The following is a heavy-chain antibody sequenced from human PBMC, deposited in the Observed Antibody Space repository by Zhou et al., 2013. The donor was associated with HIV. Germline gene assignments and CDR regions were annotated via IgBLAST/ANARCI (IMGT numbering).Heavy chain of an antibody. J-gene: IGHJ4*02. CDR3: ARDRLLQGYSSSWFIDY. CDR2: ISAYDGNT. V-gene: IGHV1-18*01. Sequence: QMQLVQSGAEVKKPGASVKVSCKASGYSFSDFDINWVRQASGQGLEWMGWISAYDGNTHFAAQVQDRITMSIDTATNTAHMELGSLTSDDTAVYFCARDRLLQGYSSSWFIDYWGQGTLVTVSS. CDR1: GYSFSDFD. D-gene: IGHD2-2*01.